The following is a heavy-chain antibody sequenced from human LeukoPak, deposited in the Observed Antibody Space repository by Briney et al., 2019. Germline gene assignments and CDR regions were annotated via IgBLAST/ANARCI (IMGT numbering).Heavy chain of an antibody. CDR3: ARDQPYIDV. Sequence: SETLSLTCTVSGHSISSGYYWGWIRQPPGKGREWIGSIYHSGTTYYNPSLKSRVTISVDTSKNQFSLKLSSVTAADTAVYYCARDQPYIDVWGKGTTVTVSS. J-gene: IGHJ6*03. V-gene: IGHV4-38-2*02. CDR1: GHSISSGYY. CDR2: IYHSGTT.